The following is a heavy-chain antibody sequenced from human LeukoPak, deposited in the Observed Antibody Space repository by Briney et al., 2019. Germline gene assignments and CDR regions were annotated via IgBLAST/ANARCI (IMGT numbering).Heavy chain of an antibody. J-gene: IGHJ3*02. CDR1: GFSFSTVP. Sequence: QTGGSLRLSCEASGFSFSTVPMSWVRQVPGKGLECVSYIIASGDSAYYADSVRGRFTISRDNAKNSLYLQMNSLRAEDTAVYYCASGLRYFDWFSRYAFDIWGQGTMVTVSS. D-gene: IGHD3-9*01. V-gene: IGHV3-48*04. CDR3: ASGLRYFDWFSRYAFDI. CDR2: IIASGDSA.